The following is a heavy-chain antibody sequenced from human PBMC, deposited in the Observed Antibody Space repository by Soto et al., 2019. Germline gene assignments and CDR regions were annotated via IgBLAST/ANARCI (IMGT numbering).Heavy chain of an antibody. V-gene: IGHV1-69*05. CDR3: AKDHGAAFKS. CDR1: GGDLSNSG. Sequence: QVNLVQSGTEMKKPGSSVMVSCKVSGGDLSNSGISWVRQAPGQGLEWMGGIFPLLAMVDYSQKFQGRVTISTDESTNTPYIALGSLRSYHPAVYYRAKDHGAAFKSWVQGTLVIVSS. J-gene: IGHJ4*02. D-gene: IGHD1-26*01. CDR2: IFPLLAMV.